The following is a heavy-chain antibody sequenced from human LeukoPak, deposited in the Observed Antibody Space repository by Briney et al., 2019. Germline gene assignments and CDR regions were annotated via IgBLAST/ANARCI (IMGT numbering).Heavy chain of an antibody. J-gene: IGHJ3*02. CDR1: GGSINNYY. D-gene: IGHD3-10*01. Sequence: SETLSLTCTVSGGSINNYYWSWIRQPPGKGLEWIGYIYYSGSTNYNPSLKSRVTISVDTSKNQFSLELTSVTAADTAVYYCASPMVRGVNDALHIWGQGTMVTVSS. V-gene: IGHV4-59*08. CDR3: ASPMVRGVNDALHI. CDR2: IYYSGST.